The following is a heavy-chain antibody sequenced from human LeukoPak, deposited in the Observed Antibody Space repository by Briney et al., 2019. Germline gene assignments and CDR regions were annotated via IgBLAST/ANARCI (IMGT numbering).Heavy chain of an antibody. CDR2: IYYSGST. CDR3: AREAYYYDSSGYYRLYYFDY. CDR1: GYSISNGYY. V-gene: IGHV4-61*01. J-gene: IGHJ4*02. D-gene: IGHD3-22*01. Sequence: PSETLSLTCTVSGYSISNGYYWGWIRQPPGKGLEWIGYIYYSGSTNYNPSLKSRVTISVDTSKNQFSLKLSSVTAADTAVYYCAREAYYYDSSGYYRLYYFDYWGQGSLVTVSS.